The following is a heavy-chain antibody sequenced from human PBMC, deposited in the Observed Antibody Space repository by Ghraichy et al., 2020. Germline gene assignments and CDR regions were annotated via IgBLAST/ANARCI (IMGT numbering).Heavy chain of an antibody. CDR3: ARDRRGSGSYYHNWFDP. D-gene: IGHD3-10*01. CDR1: GGSFSGYY. CDR2: INHSGST. J-gene: IGHJ5*02. Sequence: EPLSLTCAVYGGSFSGYYWSWIRQPPGKGLEWIGEINHSGSTNYNPSLKSRVTISVDTSKNQFSLKLSSVTAADTAVYYCARDRRGSGSYYHNWFDPWGQETLVTVSS. V-gene: IGHV4-34*01.